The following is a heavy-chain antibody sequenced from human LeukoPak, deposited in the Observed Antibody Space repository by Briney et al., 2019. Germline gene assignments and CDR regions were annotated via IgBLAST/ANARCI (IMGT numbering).Heavy chain of an antibody. D-gene: IGHD3-22*01. V-gene: IGHV3-30-3*01. CDR3: ARDQDYDSSGYYY. J-gene: IGHJ4*02. CDR1: GFTFSSYA. Sequence: SGGSLRLSCAASGFTFSSYAMHWLRQAPGRGLEGVAVISYDGSNKYYAACVKGRFTISRDNSKNTLYLQMNSLRAEDTAVYYCARDQDYDSSGYYYWGQGTLVTVSS. CDR2: ISYDGSNK.